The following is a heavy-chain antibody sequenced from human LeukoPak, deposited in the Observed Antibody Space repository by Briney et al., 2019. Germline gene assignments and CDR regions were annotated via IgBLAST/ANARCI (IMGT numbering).Heavy chain of an antibody. J-gene: IGHJ4*02. CDR2: TSGSGGST. CDR1: GFTFSSYA. D-gene: IGHD2-21*01. CDR3: AKFLPTHIVVANYYFDY. V-gene: IGHV3-23*01. Sequence: GGSLRLSCAASGFTFSSYAMSWVRQAPGKGLEWVSATSGSGGSTYYADSVKGRFTISRDNSKNTLYLQMNSLRAEDTAVYYCAKFLPTHIVVANYYFDYWGQGTLVTVSS.